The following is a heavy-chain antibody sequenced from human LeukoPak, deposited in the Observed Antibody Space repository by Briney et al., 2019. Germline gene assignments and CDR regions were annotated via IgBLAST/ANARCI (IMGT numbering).Heavy chain of an antibody. V-gene: IGHV3-53*01. Sequence: PGGSLRLSCAASGVTVSSNYMSWVRQAPGKGLEWVSVIYSGGSTYYADSVKGRFTLSRDTSKNTLYLQMNSLRAEDTAVYYCARPRYGSSWYAFDIWGQGTIVTVSS. CDR2: IYSGGST. CDR3: ARPRYGSSWYAFDI. CDR1: GVTVSSNY. J-gene: IGHJ3*02. D-gene: IGHD6-13*01.